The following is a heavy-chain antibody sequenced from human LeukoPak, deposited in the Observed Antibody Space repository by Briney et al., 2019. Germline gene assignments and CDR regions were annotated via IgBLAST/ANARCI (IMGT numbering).Heavy chain of an antibody. CDR2: IYYSGST. D-gene: IGHD3-10*01. CDR3: AREELSFGEPHLDP. Sequence: SETLSLICTVSGGSISSGGYYWSWIRQHPGKGLEWIGYIYYSGSTYYNPSLKSRVTISVDTSKNQFSLKLSSVTAADTAVYYCAREELSFGEPHLDPWGQGTLVTVSS. J-gene: IGHJ5*02. CDR1: GGSISSGGYY. V-gene: IGHV4-31*03.